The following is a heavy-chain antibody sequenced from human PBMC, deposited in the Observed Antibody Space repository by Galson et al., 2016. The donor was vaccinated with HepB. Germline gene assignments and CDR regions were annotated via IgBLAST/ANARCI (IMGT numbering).Heavy chain of an antibody. Sequence: SPASTSAASRFSFCISPMQEARHTPVDWAQESALVSYGGRKCGDRGSMRGRFTVSGDNLSNTLYLQMNSLRPDDTAVYYCARGGIYFDFRSGYLDNWGQGTLVTVSS. D-gene: IGHD3-3*01. V-gene: IGHV3-30*04. CDR2: VSYGGRKC. CDR1: RFSFCISP. J-gene: IGHJ4*02. CDR3: ARGGIYFDFRSGYLDN.